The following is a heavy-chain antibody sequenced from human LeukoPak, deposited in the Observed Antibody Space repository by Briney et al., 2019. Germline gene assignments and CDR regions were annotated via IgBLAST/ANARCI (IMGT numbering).Heavy chain of an antibody. D-gene: IGHD6-13*01. CDR1: GFTFSSYA. CDR2: ISYDGSNK. Sequence: GGSLRLSCAASGFTFSSYAMHWVRQAPGKGLEWVAVISYDGSNKYYADSVKGRFTISRDNSKNTLYLQMNSLRAEDTAVYYCAKGYSSSWFPGVFDYWGQGTLVTVSS. V-gene: IGHV3-30-3*01. CDR3: AKGYSSSWFPGVFDY. J-gene: IGHJ4*02.